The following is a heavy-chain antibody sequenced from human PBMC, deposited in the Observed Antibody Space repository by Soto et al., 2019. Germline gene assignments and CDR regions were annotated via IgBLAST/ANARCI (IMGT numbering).Heavy chain of an antibody. CDR3: ARSQGSSTSLEIYYYYYYGMDV. V-gene: IGHV1-69*01. Sequence: QVQLVQSGAEVKKPGSSVKVSCKASGGTFGSYAISWVRQAPGQGLEWMGGIIPIPGTANYAQKFQGRATIAADESTSTAYMELSSPRSEDTAVYYCARSQGSSTSLEIYYYYYYGMDVWGQGTTVTVSS. D-gene: IGHD2-2*01. CDR2: IIPIPGTA. J-gene: IGHJ6*02. CDR1: GGTFGSYA.